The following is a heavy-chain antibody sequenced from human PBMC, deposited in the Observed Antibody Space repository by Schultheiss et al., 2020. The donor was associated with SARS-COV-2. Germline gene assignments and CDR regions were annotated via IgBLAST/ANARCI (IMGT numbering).Heavy chain of an antibody. CDR2: IYYSGST. CDR1: GGSISSSSYY. V-gene: IGHV4-39*07. J-gene: IGHJ4*02. Sequence: SETLSLTCTVSGGSISSSSYYWGWIRQPPGKGLEWIGYIYYSGSTYYNPSLKSRVTISVDTSKNQFSLKLSSVTAADTAVYYCARGLQPGSSALDYWGQGTLVTVSS. D-gene: IGHD6-6*01. CDR3: ARGLQPGSSALDY.